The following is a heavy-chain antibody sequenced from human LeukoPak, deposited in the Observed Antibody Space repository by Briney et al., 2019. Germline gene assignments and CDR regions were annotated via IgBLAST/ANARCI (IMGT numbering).Heavy chain of an antibody. J-gene: IGHJ4*02. CDR2: ISGSGGST. CDR3: AKRGVVIRVFLVGFHKEAFYFES. V-gene: IGHV3-23*01. D-gene: IGHD3/OR15-3a*01. CDR1: GITLSNYG. Sequence: GGSLRLSCAGSGITLSNYGMSWVRQAPGKGLEGVAGISGSGGSTIYADSGKGRFTISRDNPKNTLYLQMNSLRAEDTAFYFCAKRGVVIRVFLVGFHKEAFYFESWGQGALVTVSS.